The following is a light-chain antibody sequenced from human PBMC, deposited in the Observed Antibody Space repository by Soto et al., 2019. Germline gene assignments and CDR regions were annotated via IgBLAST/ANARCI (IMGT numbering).Light chain of an antibody. J-gene: IGKJ1*01. V-gene: IGKV3-20*01. CDR3: QQYGSSQWT. Sequence: EIVLTQSPGTLSLSPWERATLSCRASQNVGSRYLAWYQQKPGQAPRLLIYGASSRATGIPDRFSGSGSGTDFTLTIIRLEPEDFAVYYCQQYGSSQWTFGQGTKVDIK. CDR1: QNVGSRY. CDR2: GAS.